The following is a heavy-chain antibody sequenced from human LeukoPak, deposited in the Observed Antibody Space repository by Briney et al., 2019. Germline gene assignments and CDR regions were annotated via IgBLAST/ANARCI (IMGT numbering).Heavy chain of an antibody. CDR3: ARVTYGSWSSHH. V-gene: IGHV4-4*07. J-gene: IGHJ5*02. CDR2: IYTRGST. CDR1: GVTISGSG. Sequence: SSETLSSTLTVPGVTISGSGSNWIRQPAGKGLEWIGRIYTRGSTNYNPSLKSRVTMSVDTSKNQRSLELRSVTAADTAVYYCARVTYGSWSSHHWGQGTLVTVSS. D-gene: IGHD1-26*01.